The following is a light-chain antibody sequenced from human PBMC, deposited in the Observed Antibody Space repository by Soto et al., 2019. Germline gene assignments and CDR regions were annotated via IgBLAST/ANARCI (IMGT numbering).Light chain of an antibody. CDR2: GAF. Sequence: ETVMTQSPATLSVSPGETAILSCRASQSVGDRLAWYQQKPGQGPRLLIYGAFTRPTGITARFTGTGSGSEFTLPISSLQSEHSAVYYCQQYRDWPPITFGQGTKVEI. CDR1: QSVGDR. CDR3: QQYRDWPPIT. V-gene: IGKV3-15*01. J-gene: IGKJ1*01.